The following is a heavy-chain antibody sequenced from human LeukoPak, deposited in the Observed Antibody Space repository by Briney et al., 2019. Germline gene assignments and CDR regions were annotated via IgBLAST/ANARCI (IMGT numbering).Heavy chain of an antibody. J-gene: IGHJ4*02. D-gene: IGHD6-6*01. CDR1: GFTFSSYS. Sequence: GGSLRLSCAASGFTFSSYSTNWVRQAPGKGLEWVSSISSSSSYIYYADSVKGRFTISRDNAKNSLYLQMNSLRAEDTAVYYCARSVPARWGIDYWGQGTLVTVSS. CDR2: ISSSSSYI. V-gene: IGHV3-21*01. CDR3: ARSVPARWGIDY.